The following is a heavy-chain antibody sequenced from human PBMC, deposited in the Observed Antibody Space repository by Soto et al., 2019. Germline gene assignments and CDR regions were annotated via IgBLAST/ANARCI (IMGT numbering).Heavy chain of an antibody. D-gene: IGHD3-3*01. CDR3: ARSWNYYYYYGVDV. J-gene: IGHJ6*02. V-gene: IGHV3-21*01. CDR1: GFTFSSYS. CDR2: ISSSSSYI. Sequence: EVQLVESGGGLVKPGGSLRLSCAASGFTFSSYSMNWVRQAPGKGVEWVSSISSSSSYIYYADSVKGRFTITRDNAKNSLYLQMNSLRAEDTAVYYCARSWNYYYYYGVDVWGQGTRVTVSS.